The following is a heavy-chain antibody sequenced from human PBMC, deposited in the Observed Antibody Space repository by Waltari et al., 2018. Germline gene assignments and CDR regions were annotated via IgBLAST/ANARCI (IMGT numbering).Heavy chain of an antibody. CDR2: IYSGGTT. Sequence: EEQLMESGGGLVQPGGSLRLSCAASGFTLSNNYMSWVRQAPGKELEGVVVIYSGGTTYYADSVKGRFTISRDNPKNTLYLQMNSLRADDTGLYFCARDSSEWGGMDVWGQGTTVTVSS. D-gene: IGHD3-22*01. CDR1: GFTLSNNY. CDR3: ARDSSEWGGMDV. J-gene: IGHJ6*02. V-gene: IGHV3-66*01.